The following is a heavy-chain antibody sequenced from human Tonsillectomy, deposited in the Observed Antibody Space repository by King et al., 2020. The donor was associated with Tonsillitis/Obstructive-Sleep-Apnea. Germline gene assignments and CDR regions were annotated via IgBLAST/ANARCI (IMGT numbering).Heavy chain of an antibody. J-gene: IGHJ4*02. CDR3: VRGGDILTGFYFDY. D-gene: IGHD3-9*01. Sequence: VQLVESGGGLVQPGGSLRLSCAASRFTFSSYGMNWVRQAPGKGLEWVSYISSRGTTIYYADSVKGRFTISRDNAKNSLYLQMNSLRAEDTAVYYCVRGGDILTGFYFDYWSQGTLVSVSS. V-gene: IGHV3-48*03. CDR1: RFTFSSYG. CDR2: ISSRGTTI.